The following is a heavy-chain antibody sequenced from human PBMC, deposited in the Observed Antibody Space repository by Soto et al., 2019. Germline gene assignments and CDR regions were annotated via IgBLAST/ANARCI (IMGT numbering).Heavy chain of an antibody. D-gene: IGHD5-18*01. Sequence: QVQLQESGPGLVKPSQTLSLTCTVSGGSISSGGYYWSWIRQHPGKGLEWIGYIYYSGSTYYNPSLKSRVTISVVTSKNQFSLKLSSVTAADTAVYYCARGDLQLWSITNPYYYYYGMDVWGQGTTVTVSS. V-gene: IGHV4-31*03. J-gene: IGHJ6*02. CDR1: GGSISSGGYY. CDR3: ARGDLQLWSITNPYYYYYGMDV. CDR2: IYYSGST.